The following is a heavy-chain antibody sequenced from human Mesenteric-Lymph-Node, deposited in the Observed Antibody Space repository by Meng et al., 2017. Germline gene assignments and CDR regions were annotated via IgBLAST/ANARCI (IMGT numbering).Heavy chain of an antibody. CDR3: AKVVVRFWYFDL. Sequence: EVERVESGGGLVQPGGSLRLSCAASGFTFSSYAMSWVRQAPGKGLEWVSAISGSGGSTYYADSVKGRFTISRDNSKNTLYLQMNSLRAEDTAVYYCAKVVVRFWYFDLWGRGTLVTVSS. V-gene: IGHV3-23*04. J-gene: IGHJ2*01. CDR1: GFTFSSYA. CDR2: ISGSGGST. D-gene: IGHD2-21*01.